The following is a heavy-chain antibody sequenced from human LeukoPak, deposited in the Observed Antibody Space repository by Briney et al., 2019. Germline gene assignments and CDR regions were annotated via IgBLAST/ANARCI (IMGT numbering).Heavy chain of an antibody. V-gene: IGHV3-11*01. Sequence: PGGSLRLSCAASGFTFSDYYMSWIRQAPGKGLEWVSYISSSGSTIYYADSVKGRFTISRDNSKNTLYLQMNSLRAEDTAAYYCAKDQRSIAVAGYFDYWGQGTLVTVSS. CDR3: AKDQRSIAVAGYFDY. D-gene: IGHD6-19*01. CDR1: GFTFSDYY. J-gene: IGHJ4*02. CDR2: ISSSGSTI.